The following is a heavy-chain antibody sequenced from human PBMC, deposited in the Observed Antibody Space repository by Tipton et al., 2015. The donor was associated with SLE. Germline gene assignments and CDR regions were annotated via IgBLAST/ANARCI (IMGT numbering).Heavy chain of an antibody. CDR2: IYYSGST. CDR1: GGSISSSSYY. D-gene: IGHD3-10*02. Sequence: TLSLTCTVSGGSISSSSYYWGWIRQPPGKGLEWIGSIYYSGSTYYNPSLKSRVTISVDTSKNQFSLKLSSVTAADTAVYYCARVFGASFDYWGQGTLVTVSS. J-gene: IGHJ4*02. CDR3: ARVFGASFDY. V-gene: IGHV4-39*07.